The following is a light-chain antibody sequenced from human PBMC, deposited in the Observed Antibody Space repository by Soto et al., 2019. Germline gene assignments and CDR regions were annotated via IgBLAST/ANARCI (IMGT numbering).Light chain of an antibody. Sequence: AIQVTQSPSSLSASVGDRVTITCRASQDIKNDLGWYQQTPGKSPKLLIYAASTLESGVPSRFSGSGSGTDFTLTIRSLQPEDFAVYYCQQRSNWPLTFGGGTKVDIK. CDR2: AAS. CDR1: QDIKND. V-gene: IGKV1-6*01. J-gene: IGKJ4*01. CDR3: QQRSNWPLT.